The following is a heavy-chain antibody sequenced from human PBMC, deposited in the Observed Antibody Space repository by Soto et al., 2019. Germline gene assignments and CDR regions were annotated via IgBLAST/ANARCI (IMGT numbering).Heavy chain of an antibody. Sequence: QLQLQESGSGLVKPSRTLSLTCAVSGGSISSGGYSWSWIRQPPGKGLEWIGNILHSGKTNYNPFLKSRITMSVDRSKNHFSLNLSSVIAADTAVYYCARDRIMITFGGVTYYYGTDVWGQGTAVSVYS. CDR2: ILHSGKT. CDR1: GGSISSGGYS. CDR3: ARDRIMITFGGVTYYYGTDV. D-gene: IGHD3-16*01. J-gene: IGHJ6*02. V-gene: IGHV4-30-2*01.